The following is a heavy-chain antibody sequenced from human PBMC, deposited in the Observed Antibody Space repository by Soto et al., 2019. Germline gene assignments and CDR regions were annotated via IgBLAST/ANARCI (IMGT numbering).Heavy chain of an antibody. CDR2: TRNKANSYTT. Sequence: EVPLVESGGGLVQPGGSLRLSCAASGFTFSDHYMDWVRQVPGKGLEWVGRTRNKANSYTTEYAASVKGRFTISRDDSKNSLYLQMNSLKTEDTAVYYCARVAHSSGYSFDYWGQGTLVTVSS. D-gene: IGHD3-22*01. CDR3: ARVAHSSGYSFDY. CDR1: GFTFSDHY. J-gene: IGHJ4*02. V-gene: IGHV3-72*01.